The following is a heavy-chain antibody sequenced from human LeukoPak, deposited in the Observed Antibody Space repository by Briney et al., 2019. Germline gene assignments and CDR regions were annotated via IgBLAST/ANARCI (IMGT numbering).Heavy chain of an antibody. D-gene: IGHD3-22*01. CDR2: ISGSGGST. CDR1: GFTFSSYA. J-gene: IGHJ4*02. Sequence: SGGSLRLSCAASGFTFSSYAMSWVRQALGKGLEWVSAISGSGGSTYYADSVKGRFTISRDNSKNTLYLQMNSLRAEDTAVYYCAKGGVSSGSYYFDYWGQGTLVTVSS. CDR3: AKGGVSSGSYYFDY. V-gene: IGHV3-23*01.